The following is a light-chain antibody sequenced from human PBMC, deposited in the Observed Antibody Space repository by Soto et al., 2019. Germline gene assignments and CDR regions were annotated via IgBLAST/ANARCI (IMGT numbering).Light chain of an antibody. CDR2: GAS. V-gene: IGKV3-15*01. J-gene: IGKJ5*01. CDR3: QQYHNWPPIT. Sequence: EIVLTQSPGTLSLSPGERATLSCRASQSVSSSYLAWYQQKPGQAPRLLIYGASTRATGIPARFSGSGSGTECSLTISSLQAADFSVYYCQQYHNWPPITFGQGTRLEIK. CDR1: QSVSSSY.